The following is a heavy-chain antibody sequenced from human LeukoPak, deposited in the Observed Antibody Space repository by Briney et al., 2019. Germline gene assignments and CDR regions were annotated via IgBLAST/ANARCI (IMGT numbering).Heavy chain of an antibody. CDR2: IYSGGST. D-gene: IGHD1-14*01. Sequence: GGSLRLSCAASGFTVSSNYMSWVRQAPGKGLEWVSVIYSGGSTYYADSVKGRFTISRDNAKNTLYLQMDRLRAEDTAVYYCARVYAGAFDYWGQGTLVTVSS. J-gene: IGHJ4*02. CDR3: ARVYAGAFDY. CDR1: GFTVSSNY. V-gene: IGHV3-53*01.